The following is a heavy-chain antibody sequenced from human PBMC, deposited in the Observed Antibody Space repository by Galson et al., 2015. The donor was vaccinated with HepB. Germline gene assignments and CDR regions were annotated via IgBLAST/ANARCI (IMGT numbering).Heavy chain of an antibody. CDR1: GYTFTGYY. CDR2: INPNSGGT. CDR3: ARGYYDSRLAFDI. Sequence: SCKASGYTFTGYYMHWVRQAPGQGLEWMGWINPNSGGTNYAQKFQGRVTMTRDTSISTAYMELSRLRSDDTAVYYCARGYYDSRLAFDIWDQGTMVTVSS. J-gene: IGHJ3*02. D-gene: IGHD3-22*01. V-gene: IGHV1-2*02.